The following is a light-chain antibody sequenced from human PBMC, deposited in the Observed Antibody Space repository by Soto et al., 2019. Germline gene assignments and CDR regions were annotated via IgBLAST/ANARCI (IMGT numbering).Light chain of an antibody. CDR2: EVS. Sequence: QSALTQPPSASGAPGQSVTISCTGTSSDVGGYNYVTWYQQHPGKAPKLMIYEVSKRPSGVPDRFSGSKSGNTASLTVSGLQAEDDADYYWSSYAGRNNYVFGTGTKLTVL. CDR1: SSDVGGYNY. V-gene: IGLV2-8*01. J-gene: IGLJ1*01. CDR3: SSYAGRNNYV.